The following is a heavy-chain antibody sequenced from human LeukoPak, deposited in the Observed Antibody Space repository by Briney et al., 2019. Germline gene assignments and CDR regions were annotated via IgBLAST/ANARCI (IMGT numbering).Heavy chain of an antibody. D-gene: IGHD3-22*01. Sequence: SETLSLTCTVSGGSISSYYWSWIRQPPGKGLEWIGYIYYSGSTNYNPSLKSRVTISVDTSKNQFSLKLSSVTATDTAVYYCARGIEGGYVDYWGQGTLVTVSS. CDR2: IYYSGST. CDR1: GGSISSYY. CDR3: ARGIEGGYVDY. V-gene: IGHV4-59*01. J-gene: IGHJ4*02.